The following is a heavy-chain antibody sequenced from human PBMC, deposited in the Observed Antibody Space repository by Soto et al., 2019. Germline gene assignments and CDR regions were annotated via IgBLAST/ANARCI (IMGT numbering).Heavy chain of an antibody. Sequence: QLQLQESGPGLVKPSETLSLTCTVSGGSISSSSYYWGWIRQPPGKGLEWIGSIYYSGSTYYNPSLRSRVTISVYTSKNQFSLKLSSVTAADTAVYYCARHEAGDDAFDIWGQGTMVTVSS. D-gene: IGHD3-10*01. J-gene: IGHJ3*02. CDR3: ARHEAGDDAFDI. V-gene: IGHV4-39*01. CDR2: IYYSGST. CDR1: GGSISSSSYY.